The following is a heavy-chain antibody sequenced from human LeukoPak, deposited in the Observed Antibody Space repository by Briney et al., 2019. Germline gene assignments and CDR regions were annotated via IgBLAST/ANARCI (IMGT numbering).Heavy chain of an antibody. CDR3: ASFRLFCGSTSCYS. V-gene: IGHV4-39*01. CDR1: GGSISSSSYY. Sequence: PSETLSLTCTVSGGSISSSSYYWGWIRQPPGKGLEWIGSIYYSGSTYYNPSLKSRVTISVDTSKNQFSLKLSSVTAADTAVYYCASFRLFCGSTSCYSWGQGTLVTVSS. J-gene: IGHJ4*02. CDR2: IYYSGST. D-gene: IGHD2-2*02.